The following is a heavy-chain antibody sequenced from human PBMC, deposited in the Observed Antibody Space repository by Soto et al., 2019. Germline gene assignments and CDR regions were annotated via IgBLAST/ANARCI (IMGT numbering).Heavy chain of an antibody. Sequence: GWSLRLSCVTSGFTYSNYWMAWVRQVPGKGLEWVAYMNPDGSQTFYVDSVKGRFTISRDNAKNSLYLQMNSLRAEDTAVYYCAKTPGVITVITSFDHWGQGTPVTGSS. V-gene: IGHV3-7*03. CDR1: GFTYSNYW. D-gene: IGHD3-16*01. J-gene: IGHJ4*02. CDR3: AKTPGVITVITSFDH. CDR2: MNPDGSQT.